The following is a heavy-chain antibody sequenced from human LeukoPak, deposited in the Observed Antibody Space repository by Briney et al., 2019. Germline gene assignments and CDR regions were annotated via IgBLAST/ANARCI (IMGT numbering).Heavy chain of an antibody. Sequence: GRSLRLSCAAFGFTFSSYAMHWVRQAPGKGLEWVAVISYDGSNKYYADSVKGRFTISRDNSKNTLYLQMNSLRAEDTAVYYCAREDSGYDLLRYYYYGMDVWGKGTTVTVSS. V-gene: IGHV3-30*04. CDR1: GFTFSSYA. CDR2: ISYDGSNK. CDR3: AREDSGYDLLRYYYYGMDV. J-gene: IGHJ6*04. D-gene: IGHD5-12*01.